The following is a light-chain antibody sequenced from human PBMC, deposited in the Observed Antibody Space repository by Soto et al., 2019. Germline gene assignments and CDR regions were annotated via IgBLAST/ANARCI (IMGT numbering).Light chain of an antibody. Sequence: EIVMTQSPATLSVSPGERATLSCRSSQTIRNNLAWYQQKPGQAPRLLIYGASSRATGIPDRFSGSGSGTDFTLTISRLEPEDFAVYYCQQYGSSLFTFGPGTKVDIK. CDR2: GAS. CDR1: QTIRNN. V-gene: IGKV3-20*01. J-gene: IGKJ3*01. CDR3: QQYGSSLFT.